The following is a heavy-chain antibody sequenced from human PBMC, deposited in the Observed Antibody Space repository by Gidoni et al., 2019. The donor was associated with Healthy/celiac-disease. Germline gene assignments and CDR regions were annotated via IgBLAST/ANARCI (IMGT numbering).Heavy chain of an antibody. CDR1: GYTFTGYY. J-gene: IGHJ5*02. V-gene: IGHV1-2*02. CDR3: ARDQGHSGYASVRFDP. CDR2: INPNSGGT. D-gene: IGHD5-12*01. Sequence: QVQLVQSGAEVKKPGASVKVSCQASGYTFTGYYMHWVRQAPGQGLEWMGWINPNSGGTNYAQKFQGRVTMTRDTSISTAYMELSRLRSDDTAVYYCARDQGHSGYASVRFDPWGQGTLVTVSS.